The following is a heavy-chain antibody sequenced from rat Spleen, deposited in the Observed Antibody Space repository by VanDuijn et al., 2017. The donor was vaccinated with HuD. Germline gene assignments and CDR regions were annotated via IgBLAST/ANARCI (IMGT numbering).Heavy chain of an antibody. J-gene: IGHJ1*01. CDR2: ISPGGGST. D-gene: IGHD1-11*01. V-gene: IGHV5-27*01. Sequence: EVQLVESGGDLVQPGRSLKLSCAASGFTFSNYDMAWVRQDSTKGLEWVASISPGGGSTYYRDPVKGRFTISRNNAKSTLYLQMDSLRSEDTATYYCTTAGRDWYFDFWGPGTMVTVSS. CDR1: GFTFSNYD. CDR3: TTAGRDWYFDF.